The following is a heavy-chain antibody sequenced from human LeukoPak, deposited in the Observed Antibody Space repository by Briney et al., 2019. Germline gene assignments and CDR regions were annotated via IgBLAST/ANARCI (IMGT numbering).Heavy chain of an antibody. J-gene: IGHJ5*02. CDR3: ARATITIFGVVIFEWFDP. CDR1: VGTFNIYA. Sequence: GSSVTVSYKASVGTFNIYAISWVRQAPGQGLEWMGGIIPIFGTANYAQKFQGRVTITTDESTSTAYMELSSLRSEDTAVYYCARATITIFGVVIFEWFDPWGQGTLVTVSS. D-gene: IGHD3-3*01. CDR2: IIPIFGTA. V-gene: IGHV1-69*05.